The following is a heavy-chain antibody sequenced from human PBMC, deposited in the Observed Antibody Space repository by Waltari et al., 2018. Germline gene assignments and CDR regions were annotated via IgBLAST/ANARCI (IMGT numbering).Heavy chain of an antibody. CDR2: ISSRSTYI. CDR1: GFTFSNYS. J-gene: IGHJ4*02. CDR3: ARDGSY. V-gene: IGHV3-21*01. Sequence: EVQLLESGGGLVKPGGSLRLSGAASGFTFSNYSMNWVRQAPGKGLEWVSSISSRSTYIDYTDSVKGRFTISRDNAKNSLYLQMNSLRAEDTAVYYCARDGSYWGQGTLVTVSS.